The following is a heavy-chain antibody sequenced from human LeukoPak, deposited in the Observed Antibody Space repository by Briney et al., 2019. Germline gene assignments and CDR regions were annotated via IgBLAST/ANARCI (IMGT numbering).Heavy chain of an antibody. CDR1: GGSISSYY. CDR2: IYYSGST. Sequence: SETLSLTCPVSGGSISSYYWSWIRQPPGKGLEWIGYIYYSGSTNYNPSLKSRVTISVDTSKNQFSLKLSSVTAADTAVYYCAREERDYGMDVWGQGTTVTVSS. J-gene: IGHJ6*02. V-gene: IGHV4-59*01. CDR3: AREERDYGMDV.